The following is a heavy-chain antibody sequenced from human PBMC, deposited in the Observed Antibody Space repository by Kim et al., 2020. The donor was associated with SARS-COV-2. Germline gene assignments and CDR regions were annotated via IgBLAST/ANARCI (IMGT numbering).Heavy chain of an antibody. J-gene: IGHJ4*02. CDR3: AKEVSSSWDY. V-gene: IGHV3-23*01. Sequence: RTYSADSAKGRFTISRDNSKNRLYLQMSNLRAEDTAVYYCAKEVSSSWDYWGQGTLVTVSS. CDR2: RT. D-gene: IGHD6-13*01.